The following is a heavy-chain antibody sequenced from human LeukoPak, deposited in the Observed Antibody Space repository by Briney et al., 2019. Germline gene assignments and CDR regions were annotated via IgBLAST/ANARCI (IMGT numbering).Heavy chain of an antibody. CDR3: ARYCSGGKLYYFDY. D-gene: IGHD2-15*01. CDR1: GGSISSGSYY. Sequence: PSETLSLTCTVSGGSISSGSYYWSWIRQPAGKGLEWIGRIYTSGSTNYNPSLKSRVTISVDTSKNQFSLKLSSVTAADTAVYYCARYCSGGKLYYFDYWGQGTLVTVSS. J-gene: IGHJ4*02. V-gene: IGHV4-61*02. CDR2: IYTSGST.